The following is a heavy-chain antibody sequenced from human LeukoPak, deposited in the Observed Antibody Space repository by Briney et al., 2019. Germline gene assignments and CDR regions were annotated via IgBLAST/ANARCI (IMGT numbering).Heavy chain of an antibody. CDR1: AFTFSDYS. CDR3: ARDRPKSGSYYFDY. D-gene: IGHD1-26*01. CDR2: ISGRSSTI. Sequence: GGSLRLSCAASAFTFSDYSMNWVRQAPGKGLEWVSYISGRSSTIYYADSVKGRFTISRDNAKSSMYLQMNSLRAEDTAVYYCARDRPKSGSYYFDYWGQSPRDTVSS. V-gene: IGHV3-48*01. J-gene: IGHJ4*02.